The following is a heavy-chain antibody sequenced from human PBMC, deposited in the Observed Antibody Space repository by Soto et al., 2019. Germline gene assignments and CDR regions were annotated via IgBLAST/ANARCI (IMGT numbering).Heavy chain of an antibody. J-gene: IGHJ6*02. CDR1: GYTFTSYG. CDR2: ISAYNGNT. CDR3: ARDASLFSGSPGFRYYHSGMDV. Sequence: AAVKVSCKASGYTFTSYGISWVRQAPGQGLEWMGWISAYNGNTNYAQKLQGRVTMTTDTSTSTAYMELRSLRSDDTAVYYCARDASLFSGSPGFRYYHSGMDVWG. V-gene: IGHV1-18*01. D-gene: IGHD6-6*01.